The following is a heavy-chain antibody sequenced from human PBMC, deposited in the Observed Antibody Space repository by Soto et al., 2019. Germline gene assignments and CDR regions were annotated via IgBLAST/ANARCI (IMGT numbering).Heavy chain of an antibody. Sequence: QVQLVQSGAEEKKPGASVKVSCKASGYTFTSYAMHWVRQAPGQRLEWMGWINAGNGNTKYSQKFQGRVTITSDPTASTVEMELSNMRSEDMAVYYCARSIVVVTALDYWGHGSLVTV. V-gene: IGHV1-3*05. CDR1: GYTFTSYA. J-gene: IGHJ4*01. CDR2: INAGNGNT. D-gene: IGHD2-21*02. CDR3: ARSIVVVTALDY.